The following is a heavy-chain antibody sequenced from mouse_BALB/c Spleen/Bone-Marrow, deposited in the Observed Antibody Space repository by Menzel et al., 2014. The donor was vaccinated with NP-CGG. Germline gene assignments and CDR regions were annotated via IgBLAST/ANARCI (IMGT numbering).Heavy chain of an antibody. CDR3: ARTAY. J-gene: IGHJ3*01. V-gene: IGHV1-69*02. CDR1: GYTFTDYW. CDR2: IDPPDSET. Sequence: VQLQQSGAELVKPGAPVKLSCKASGYTFTDYWMNWVKQRPGRGLEWIGRIDPPDSETHYNQKFKDKATLTVDKSSTTAYIHLSNLTPEDSAVYYCARTAYWGQGTLVTVSA.